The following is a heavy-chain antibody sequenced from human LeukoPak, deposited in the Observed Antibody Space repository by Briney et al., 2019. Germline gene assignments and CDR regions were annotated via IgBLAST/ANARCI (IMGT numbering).Heavy chain of an antibody. V-gene: IGHV3-23*01. Sequence: GGSLRLSCAASGFTFSSYAMSWVRQAPGKGLEWVSAISGSGGSTYYADSVKGRFTISRDNSKNTLYLQMNSLRAEDTAVYYCAKTLEQWLTPHTRQVLTFDYWGQGTLVTVSS. CDR3: AKTLEQWLTPHTRQVLTFDY. CDR2: ISGSGGST. D-gene: IGHD6-19*01. CDR1: GFTFSSYA. J-gene: IGHJ4*02.